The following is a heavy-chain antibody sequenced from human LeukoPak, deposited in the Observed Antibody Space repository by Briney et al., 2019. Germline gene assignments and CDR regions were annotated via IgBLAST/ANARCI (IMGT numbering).Heavy chain of an antibody. CDR2: IWYDGSNK. CDR3: ARDWRSFSSSWYSCFDY. J-gene: IGHJ4*02. D-gene: IGHD6-13*01. V-gene: IGHV3-33*01. CDR1: GFTFSSYG. Sequence: GGSLTLSCAASGFTFSSYGMHWVRQAPGKGLEWVAVIWYDGSNKYYADSVKGRFTISRDNSKNTLYLQMNSLRAEDTAVYYCARDWRSFSSSWYSCFDYWGQGTLVAVSS.